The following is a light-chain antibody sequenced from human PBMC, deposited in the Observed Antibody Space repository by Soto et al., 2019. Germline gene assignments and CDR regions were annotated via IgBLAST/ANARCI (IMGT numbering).Light chain of an antibody. CDR1: QSVSSN. V-gene: IGKV3-15*01. Sequence: EIVMTQSPATLSVSPGERATLSCRASQSVSSNLAWYQQKPGQAPRLLIYTASTRATGIPARFSGSGSGTEFTLTISSLQSEDFAVYYCHQYNKWPWTFGQGTKVEIK. CDR3: HQYNKWPWT. CDR2: TAS. J-gene: IGKJ1*01.